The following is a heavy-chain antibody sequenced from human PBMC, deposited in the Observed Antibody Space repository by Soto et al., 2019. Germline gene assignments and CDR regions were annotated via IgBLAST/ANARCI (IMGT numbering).Heavy chain of an antibody. D-gene: IGHD3-3*01. V-gene: IGHV3-48*02. CDR2: IGSSSSSI. CDR3: ARDYEYWSGYYKGFDY. Sequence: PGGSLRLSCAASGFTFSSYSMNWVRQAPGKGLEWVSYIGSSSSSIYYADSVKGRFTISRDNAKNSLYLQMNSLRDEDTAVYYCARDYEYWSGYYKGFDYWGQGNLVTVSS. J-gene: IGHJ4*02. CDR1: GFTFSSYS.